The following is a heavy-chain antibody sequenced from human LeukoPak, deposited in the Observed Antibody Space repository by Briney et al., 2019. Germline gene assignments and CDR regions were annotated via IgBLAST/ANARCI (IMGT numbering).Heavy chain of an antibody. CDR1: GFTFNSFA. CDR2: LSGSGFST. Sequence: PGGSLRLSCAASGFTFNSFAMSWVRQAPGKGLEWVSLLSGSGFSTYYADSVKGRFTISRDNSKNTLYLQMNSLRAEDTAVYYCARDSEKPNWGQGTLVTVSS. CDR3: ARDSEKPN. J-gene: IGHJ4*02. V-gene: IGHV3-23*01.